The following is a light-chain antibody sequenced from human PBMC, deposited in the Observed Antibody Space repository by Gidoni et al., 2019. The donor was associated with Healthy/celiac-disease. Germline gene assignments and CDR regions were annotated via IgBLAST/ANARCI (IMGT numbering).Light chain of an antibody. J-gene: IGKJ4*01. CDR1: QSVSSSY. CDR2: GAS. Sequence: EIVLTQSTGTLSLSPGERATLSCRASQSVSSSYLAWYQQKPGQAPRLLIYGASSRATGIPDSFSGSGSGTDFTLTISRLEPEDFAVYYGQQYGSSYTFGGGTKVEIK. V-gene: IGKV3-20*01. CDR3: QQYGSSYT.